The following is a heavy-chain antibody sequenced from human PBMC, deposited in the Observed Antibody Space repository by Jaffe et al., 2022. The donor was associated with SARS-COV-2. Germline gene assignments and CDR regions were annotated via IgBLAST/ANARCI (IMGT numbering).Heavy chain of an antibody. CDR2: IYYSGST. CDR3: ARVDFGIAAAGGEPLGKVVDP. V-gene: IGHV4-31*03. Sequence: QVQLQESGPGLVKPSQTLSLTCTVSGGSISSGGYYWSWIRQHPGKGLEWIGYIYYSGSTYYNPSLKSRVTISVDTSKNQFSLKLSSVTAADTAVYYCARVDFGIAAAGGEPLGKVVDPWGQGTLVTVSS. J-gene: IGHJ5*02. CDR1: GGSISSGGYY. D-gene: IGHD6-13*01.